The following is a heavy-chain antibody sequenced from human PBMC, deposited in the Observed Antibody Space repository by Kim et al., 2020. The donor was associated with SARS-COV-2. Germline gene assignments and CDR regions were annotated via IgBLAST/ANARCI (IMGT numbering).Heavy chain of an antibody. CDR2: ISSSSSYI. Sequence: GGSLRLSCAASGFTFSSYSMNWVRQAPGKGLEWVSSISSSSSYIYYADSVKGRFTISSDNAKNSLYLQMDSLWAEDTAVYYCAMRWYGTTSGDAFCIWGQGTMVTVSS. J-gene: IGHJ3*02. CDR3: AMRWYGTTSGDAFCI. D-gene: IGHD2-15*01. CDR1: GFTFSSYS. V-gene: IGHV3-21*06.